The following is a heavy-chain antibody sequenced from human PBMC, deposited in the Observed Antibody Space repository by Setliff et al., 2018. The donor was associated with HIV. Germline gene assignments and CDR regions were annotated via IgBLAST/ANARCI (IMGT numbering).Heavy chain of an antibody. V-gene: IGHV3-48*01. CDR2: IYPDSNNI. CDR1: GFPFTSFS. J-gene: IGHJ4*02. D-gene: IGHD7-27*01. CDR3: ATDLHWAFDY. Sequence: PGGSLRLSCAASGFPFTSFSINWVRQAPGKGLEWVSHIYPDSNNIDYTDSVKGRFTISRDNAKNSLYLQMNSLRAEDAAVYYCATDLHWAFDYWGQGSLVTVSS.